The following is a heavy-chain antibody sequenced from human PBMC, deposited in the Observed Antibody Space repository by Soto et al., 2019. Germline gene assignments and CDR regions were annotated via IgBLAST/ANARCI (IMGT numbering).Heavy chain of an antibody. CDR1: GFTFNNYA. CDR2: VAGDGSGI. CDR3: AKDRVSGDGRLTLDF. J-gene: IGHJ4*02. D-gene: IGHD1-1*01. Sequence: GGSLRLSCVASGFTFNNYAVSWVRQAPGKGLEFVADVAGDGSGIHYTASVQGRFIISRDNSKNTLYLQMSSLRAEDTAVYYCAKDRVSGDGRLTLDFWGQGTLVTVSS. V-gene: IGHV3-23*01.